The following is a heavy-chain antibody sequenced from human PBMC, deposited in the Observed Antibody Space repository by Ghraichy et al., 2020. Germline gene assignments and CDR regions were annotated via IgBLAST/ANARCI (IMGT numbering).Heavy chain of an antibody. CDR1: GFTFSSYA. Sequence: GGSLRLSCSASGFTFSSYAMHWVRQAPGKGLEYVSAISSNGGSTYYADSVKGRFTISRDNSKNTLYLQMSSLRAEDTAVYYCVGPVRGVIIPYYYGMDVWGQGTTVTVSS. D-gene: IGHD3-10*02. J-gene: IGHJ6*02. CDR3: VGPVRGVIIPYYYGMDV. V-gene: IGHV3-64D*09. CDR2: ISSNGGST.